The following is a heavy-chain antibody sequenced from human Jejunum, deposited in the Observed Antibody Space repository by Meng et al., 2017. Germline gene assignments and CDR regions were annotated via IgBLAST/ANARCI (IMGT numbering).Heavy chain of an antibody. V-gene: IGHV1-18*01. CDR2: ISADSGTT. J-gene: IGHJ4*02. Sequence: ASVKVSCKASGYIFTTYAITWVRRAPGQGLEGMGGISADSGTTHSAEKLQGRLTMTTDTSTRTAYMELRSLTSDDTAVYYCARTLPHEDGNKRGLDYWGQGTLVTVSS. D-gene: IGHD1/OR15-1a*01. CDR1: GYIFTTYA. CDR3: ARTLPHEDGNKRGLDY.